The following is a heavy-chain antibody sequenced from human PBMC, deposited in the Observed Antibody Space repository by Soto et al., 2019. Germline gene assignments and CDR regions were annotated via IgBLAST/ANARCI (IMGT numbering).Heavy chain of an antibody. J-gene: IGHJ4*02. V-gene: IGHV3-23*01. CDR1: GFTFSSYA. Sequence: LSLTCAASGFTFSSYAMSCVRQAPGKGLEWVSAISGSGGSTYYAVSVKGRFTISRDNSKNTLYLQMNSLRAEDTAVYYCAKASAAAYFDYWGQGTLVTVSS. CDR3: AKASAAAYFDY. CDR2: ISGSGGST. D-gene: IGHD6-13*01.